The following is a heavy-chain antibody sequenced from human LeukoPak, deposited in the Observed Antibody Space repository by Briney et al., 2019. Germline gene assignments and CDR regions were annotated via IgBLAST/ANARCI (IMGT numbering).Heavy chain of an antibody. CDR2: ISYDGSNK. CDR1: GFTFSSYG. CDR3: ARGGGSSSWYGNDY. J-gene: IGHJ4*02. D-gene: IGHD6-13*01. V-gene: IGHV3-30*03. Sequence: GGSLRLSCAASGFTFSSYGMHWVRQAPGKGLEWVAVISYDGSNKYYADSVKGRFTISRDNSKNTLYLQMNSLRAEDTAVYYCARGGGSSSWYGNDYWGQGTLVTVSS.